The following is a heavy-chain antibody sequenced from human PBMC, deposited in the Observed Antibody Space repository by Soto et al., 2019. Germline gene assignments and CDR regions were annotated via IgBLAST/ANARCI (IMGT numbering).Heavy chain of an antibody. CDR3: AKDMVSLNSVWDAFDI. CDR2: MSGSVGTI. Sequence: GSLRLSFAASGFTFRTYAMSWVRQAPGKGLEWVSGMSGSVGTIDYAESVKGRFTISRDNSKSTLYLQMDSLRAEDTAVYYCAKDMVSLNSVWDAFDIWGQGTTVTVSS. V-gene: IGHV3-23*01. J-gene: IGHJ3*02. CDR1: GFTFRTYA. D-gene: IGHD1-26*01.